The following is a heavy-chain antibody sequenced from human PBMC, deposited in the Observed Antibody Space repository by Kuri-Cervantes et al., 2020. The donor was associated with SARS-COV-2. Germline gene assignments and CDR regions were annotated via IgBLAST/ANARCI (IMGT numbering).Heavy chain of an antibody. CDR1: GFTFSNAW. Sequence: GESLKISCAASGFTFSNAWMNWVRQAPGKGLEWVSYISSSGSTIYYADSVKGRFTISRDNAKNSLYLQMNSLRAEDTAVYYCASPPLFSDSSGYFLYWGQGTLVTGSS. D-gene: IGHD3-22*01. CDR3: ASPPLFSDSSGYFLY. CDR2: ISSSGSTI. J-gene: IGHJ4*02. V-gene: IGHV3-48*04.